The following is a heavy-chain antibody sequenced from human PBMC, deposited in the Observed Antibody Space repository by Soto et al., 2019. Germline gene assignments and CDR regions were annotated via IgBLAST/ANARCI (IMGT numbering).Heavy chain of an antibody. V-gene: IGHV3-64*01. D-gene: IGHD2-21*01. CDR1: GFTFSSYA. CDR2: ISSNGGST. J-gene: IGHJ6*03. CDR3: ATDDYLITWGGDCYYVDYYYYYMDV. Sequence: EVQLVESGGGLVQPGGSLRLSYAASGFTFSSYAMHWVRQAPGKGLEYVSAISSNGGSTYYANSVKGRFTISRDNSKKTLLFQMGSLLADDMAVYYCATDDYLITWGGDCYYVDYYYYYMDVWGKGTTVTVSS.